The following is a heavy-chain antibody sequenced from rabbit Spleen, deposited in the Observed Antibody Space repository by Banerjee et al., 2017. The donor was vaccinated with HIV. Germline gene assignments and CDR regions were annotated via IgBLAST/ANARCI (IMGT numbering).Heavy chain of an antibody. V-gene: IGHV1S40*01. CDR2: IYAGSSSNT. CDR1: GFSFNSGDD. Sequence: QSLEESGGGLVKPGASLTLTCTASGFSFNSGDDMCWVRQAPGKGLEWIACIYAGSSSNTYSATWAKGRFTISKTSSTTVTLQMTSLTAADTATYFCARDLAGVIGWNFNLWGPGTLVTVS. J-gene: IGHJ4*01. CDR3: ARDLAGVIGWNFNL. D-gene: IGHD4-1*01.